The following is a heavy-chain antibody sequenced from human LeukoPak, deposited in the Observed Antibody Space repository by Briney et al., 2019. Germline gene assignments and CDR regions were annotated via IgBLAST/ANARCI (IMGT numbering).Heavy chain of an antibody. CDR2: IIASGNST. Sequence: PGGSLRLSCAASGFTFSSYAMTWVRQAPGKGLEWVSGIIASGNSTYYADSVKGRFTISRDNSKNTLFLQMNSLRAEDRAVYYCARGPHCSSASCYTSGAFDMWGQGTMVTVSS. J-gene: IGHJ3*02. CDR1: GFTFSSYA. V-gene: IGHV3-23*01. CDR3: ARGPHCSSASCYTSGAFDM. D-gene: IGHD2-2*02.